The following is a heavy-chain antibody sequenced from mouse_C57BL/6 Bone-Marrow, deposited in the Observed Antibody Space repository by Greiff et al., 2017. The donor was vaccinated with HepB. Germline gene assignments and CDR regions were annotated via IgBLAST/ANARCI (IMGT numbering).Heavy chain of an antibody. Sequence: VQLQQSGAELARPGASVKMSCKASGYTFTSYTMHWVKQRPGQGLEWIGHINPSSGYTKYNQKFKDKATLTADKSSSTAYMQLSSLTSEDSAVYYCAGHGRSSLDYWGQGTTVTVSS. V-gene: IGHV1-4*01. CDR2: INPSSGYT. J-gene: IGHJ2*01. D-gene: IGHD1-1*01. CDR1: GYTFTSYT. CDR3: AGHGRSSLDY.